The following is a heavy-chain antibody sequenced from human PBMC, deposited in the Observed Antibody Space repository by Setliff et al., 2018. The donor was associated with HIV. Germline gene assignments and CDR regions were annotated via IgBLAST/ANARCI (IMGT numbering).Heavy chain of an antibody. Sequence: SETLSLTCTVSGGSISSYYWSWIRQPPGKGLEWIGYINTSGTTSYNPSLKSRVTISVDTSKNQFSLKLSSVTAADTAVYFCARQTYYYDNSGHNWFDPWGQGTLVTVSS. J-gene: IGHJ5*02. CDR3: ARQTYYYDNSGHNWFDP. V-gene: IGHV4-4*09. CDR1: GGSISSYY. D-gene: IGHD3-22*01. CDR2: INTSGTT.